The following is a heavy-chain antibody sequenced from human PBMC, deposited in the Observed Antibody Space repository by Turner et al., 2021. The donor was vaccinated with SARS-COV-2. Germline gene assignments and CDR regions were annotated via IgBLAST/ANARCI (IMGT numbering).Heavy chain of an antibody. J-gene: IGHJ4*02. CDR1: GFTFSAYN. Sequence: EVQLVESGGGLVKPGGSLRLSCAASGFTFSAYNLNWVRQAPGKGLEWVSYIGSRGRTLYYADSVKGRFTISRDNAKNSLYLQMNSLRAEDTAVYYCARVARGNSGWYYFDYWGQGTLVTVSS. CDR3: ARVARGNSGWYYFDY. D-gene: IGHD6-19*01. CDR2: IGSRGRTL. V-gene: IGHV3-21*05.